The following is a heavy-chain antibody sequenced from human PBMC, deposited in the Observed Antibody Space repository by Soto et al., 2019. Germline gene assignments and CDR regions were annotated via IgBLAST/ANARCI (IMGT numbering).Heavy chain of an antibody. CDR3: ARHVPRDYALTEGAFDI. V-gene: IGHV4-39*01. D-gene: IGHD4-17*01. CDR1: GGSISSSSYY. Sequence: QLQLQESGPGLVKPSETLSLTCTVSGGSISSSSYYWGWIRQPPGKGLEWIGSIYYSGSTYYNPSLKSRVTISVDTSKNQFSLKLSSVTAADTAVYYCARHVPRDYALTEGAFDIWGQGTMVTVSS. CDR2: IYYSGST. J-gene: IGHJ3*02.